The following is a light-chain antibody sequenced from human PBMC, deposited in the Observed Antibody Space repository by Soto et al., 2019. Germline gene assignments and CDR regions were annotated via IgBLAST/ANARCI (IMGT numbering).Light chain of an antibody. Sequence: DIQMTQSPSTLSASVGDRVTITCRARQTINNKLAWYQQKPGQAPKLLIYDGYTLESGVPSRFSGSGSGTEFTLAIVSLQPDDVANKCCQQYDTYFRYTFGQGTKLDIK. CDR1: QTINNK. CDR2: DGY. J-gene: IGKJ2*01. V-gene: IGKV1-5*01. CDR3: QQYDTYFRYT.